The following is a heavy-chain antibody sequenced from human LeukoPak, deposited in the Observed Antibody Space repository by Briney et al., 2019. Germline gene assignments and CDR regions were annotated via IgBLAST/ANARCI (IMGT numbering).Heavy chain of an antibody. J-gene: IGHJ4*02. Sequence: PGGSLRLSCAASGFTFSDYYMTWIRQAPGKGLEWVSYISGSSSNTNYADSVKGRFTISRDNAKNSLYLQMNSLRAEDTAVYYCARVNPTSSGFYDYWGQGTLVTVSS. D-gene: IGHD3-22*01. CDR1: GFTFSDYY. CDR3: ARVNPTSSGFYDY. CDR2: ISGSSSNT. V-gene: IGHV3-11*06.